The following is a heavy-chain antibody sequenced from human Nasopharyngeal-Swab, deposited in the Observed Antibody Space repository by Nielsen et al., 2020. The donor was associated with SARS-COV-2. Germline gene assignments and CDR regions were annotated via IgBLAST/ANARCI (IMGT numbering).Heavy chain of an antibody. J-gene: IGHJ5*02. CDR1: GGSISSGDYY. CDR2: IYYSGST. Sequence: SETLSLTCTVSGGSISSGDYYWSWIRQPPGKGLEWIGYIYYSGSTYYNPSLKSRVTISVYTSKNQFSLKLSSVTAADTAVYYCARQNNYDILTGYSQFSNWFDPWGQGTLVTVSS. V-gene: IGHV4-30-4*01. D-gene: IGHD3-9*01. CDR3: ARQNNYDILTGYSQFSNWFDP.